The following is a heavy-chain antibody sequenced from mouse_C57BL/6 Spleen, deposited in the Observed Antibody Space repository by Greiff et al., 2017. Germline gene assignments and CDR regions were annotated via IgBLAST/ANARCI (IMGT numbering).Heavy chain of an antibody. CDR2: ISDGGSYT. J-gene: IGHJ1*03. Sequence: EVQLVESGGGLVKPGGSLKLSCAASGFTFSSYAMSWVRQTPEKRLEWVATISDGGSYTYYPDNVKGRFTISRDNANNNLDQQMSHLKSEDTAMYYCARDTSVLYFDVWGTGTTVTVSS. V-gene: IGHV5-4*01. CDR3: ARDTSVLYFDV. D-gene: IGHD1-3*01. CDR1: GFTFSSYA.